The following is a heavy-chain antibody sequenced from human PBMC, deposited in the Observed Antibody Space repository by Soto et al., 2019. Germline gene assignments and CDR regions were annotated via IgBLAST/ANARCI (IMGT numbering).Heavy chain of an antibody. CDR2: IIPIFGTT. CDR3: ARLHSHGTYGMDV. V-gene: IGHV1-69*13. CDR1: EGSFTYT. J-gene: IGHJ6*02. D-gene: IGHD5-18*01. Sequence: GASVKVSCKASEGSFTYTLSWVRQAPGQGLEWMGGIIPIFGTTNYAQKFQGRVTITADESTKTAYMELSTLRSEDTAVYYCARLHSHGTYGMDVWGQGTTVTVSS.